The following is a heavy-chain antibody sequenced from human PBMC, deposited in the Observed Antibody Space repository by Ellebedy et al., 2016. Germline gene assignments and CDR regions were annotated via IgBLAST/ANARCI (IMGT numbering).Heavy chain of an antibody. CDR3: ASSTMIVVVNYYYYGMDV. Sequence: GGSLRLSCAAFGFTFSSYSMNWVRQAPGKGLEWVSSISSSSSYIYYADSVKGRFTISRDNAKNSLYLQMNSLRAEDTAVYYCASSTMIVVVNYYYYGMDVWGQGTTVTVSS. CDR1: GFTFSSYS. V-gene: IGHV3-21*01. D-gene: IGHD3-22*01. CDR2: ISSSSSYI. J-gene: IGHJ6*02.